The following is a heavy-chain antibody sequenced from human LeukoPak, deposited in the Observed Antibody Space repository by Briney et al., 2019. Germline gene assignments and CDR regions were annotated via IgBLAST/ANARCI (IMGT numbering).Heavy chain of an antibody. CDR3: ARDLNWGNIY. D-gene: IGHD7-27*01. CDR2: INPNSGGA. V-gene: IGHV1-2*06. CDR1: GYTFTGYY. Sequence: ASVKVSCKASGYTFTGYYMHRVRQAPGQGLEWMGRINPNSGGANYAQNFHGRVTMTRDTSISTAYLDLSRLSSDDTAVYYCARDLNWGNIYWGQGTLVTVSS. J-gene: IGHJ4*02.